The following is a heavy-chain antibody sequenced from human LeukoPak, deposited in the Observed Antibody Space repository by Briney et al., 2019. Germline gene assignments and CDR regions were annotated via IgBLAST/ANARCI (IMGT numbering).Heavy chain of an antibody. CDR1: GYSISSGYY. J-gene: IGHJ6*04. CDR2: IYHSGST. V-gene: IGHV4-38-2*02. D-gene: IGHD3-10*01. Sequence: SETLSLTCAVSGYSISSGYYWGWIRQPPGKGLEWIGSIYHSGSTYYNPSLKSRVTISVDTSKNQFSRKLSSVTAADTAVYYCARDGATLYYYGSGSYYKDYYYYGMDVWGKGTTVTVSS. CDR3: ARDGATLYYYGSGSYYKDYYYYGMDV.